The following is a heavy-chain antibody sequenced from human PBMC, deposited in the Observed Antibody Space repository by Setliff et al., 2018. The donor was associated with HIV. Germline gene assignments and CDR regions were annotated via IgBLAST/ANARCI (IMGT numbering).Heavy chain of an antibody. V-gene: IGHV3-30*02. J-gene: IGHJ4*02. CDR1: GFTFSSYG. D-gene: IGHD3-22*01. Sequence: PGGSLRLSCAASGFTFSSYGMHWVRQAPGKGLEWVAFIRYDGSNKYYADSVKGRLTISRDNAKNSLYLQMNSLRAEDTAVYYCARGPYYYDSSGPFDYWGQGTLVTVSS. CDR2: IRYDGSNK. CDR3: ARGPYYYDSSGPFDY.